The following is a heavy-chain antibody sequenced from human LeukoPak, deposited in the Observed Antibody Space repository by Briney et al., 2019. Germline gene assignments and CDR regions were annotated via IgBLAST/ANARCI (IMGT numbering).Heavy chain of an antibody. Sequence: ASVKVSCKASGYTVTSYGISWVRQAPGQGLEWMGWISAYNGNTNYAQKLQGRVTMTTDTSTSTAYMELRSLRSDDTAVYYCARDFGPYSSSSFFPYYYYYYGMDVWGQGTTVTVSS. D-gene: IGHD6-6*01. CDR3: ARDFGPYSSSSFFPYYYYYYGMDV. J-gene: IGHJ6*02. V-gene: IGHV1-18*01. CDR1: GYTVTSYG. CDR2: ISAYNGNT.